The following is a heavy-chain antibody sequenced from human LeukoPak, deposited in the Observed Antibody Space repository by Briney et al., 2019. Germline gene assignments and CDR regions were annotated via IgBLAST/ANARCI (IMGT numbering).Heavy chain of an antibody. D-gene: IGHD5-12*01. J-gene: IGHJ4*02. CDR2: ISGSGGST. CDR3: AKDINSRGYSGHDPKPFFDY. Sequence: GGSLRLSCAASGFTFSSYAMSWVRQAPGKGLEWVSAISGSGGSTYYADSVKGRFTISRDNSKNTLYLQMNSLRAEDTAVYYCAKDINSRGYSGHDPKPFFDYWGQGTLVTVSS. V-gene: IGHV3-23*01. CDR1: GFTFSSYA.